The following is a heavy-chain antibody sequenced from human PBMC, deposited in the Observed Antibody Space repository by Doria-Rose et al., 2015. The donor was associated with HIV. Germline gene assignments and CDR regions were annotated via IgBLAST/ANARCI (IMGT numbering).Heavy chain of an antibody. Sequence: QVQLQESGPGLVKPSETLSLTCSVSGGSISHYYWSWIRQPPGKGLEYIGDILYTGSTNYSTSLKSRVSISIDTSKNKFSLGLSSVTAADTAVYYCARVLSGTYDYWGQGTLVTVSS. CDR3: ARVLSGTYDY. J-gene: IGHJ4*02. CDR2: ILYTGST. D-gene: IGHD1-26*01. V-gene: IGHV4-59*01. CDR1: GGSISHYY.